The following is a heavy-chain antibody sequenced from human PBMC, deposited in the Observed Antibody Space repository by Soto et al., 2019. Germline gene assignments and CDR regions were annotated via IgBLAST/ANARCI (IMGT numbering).Heavy chain of an antibody. CDR2: VYHTGRT. J-gene: IGHJ5*02. Sequence: SETLSLTCTVSGGSFKSGSYSWSWIRQPPGKGLEWIGYVYHTGRTSYNPSLKSRVSISMDTSKNQFSLKLSSVTAADTAVYYCARGSYYGSGSYNWFDPWGQGTLVTSPQ. CDR1: GGSFKSGSYS. V-gene: IGHV4-61*01. CDR3: ARGSYYGSGSYNWFDP. D-gene: IGHD3-10*01.